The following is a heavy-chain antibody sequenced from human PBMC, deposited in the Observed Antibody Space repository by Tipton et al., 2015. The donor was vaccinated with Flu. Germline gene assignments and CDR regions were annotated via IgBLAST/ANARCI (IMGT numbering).Heavy chain of an antibody. CDR1: GDSISSYY. D-gene: IGHD1-26*01. V-gene: IGHV4-59*01. CDR3: VRGVGERSPGYYGYYYYMDV. Sequence: TLSLTCTVSGDSISSYYWSWIRQPPGQGLEYVGYIYKNESTNYNPSLQGRVTISVDTSKRQFSLRLSSVTPADTAVYYCVRGVGERSPGYYGYYYYMDVWGKGTTVTVSS. CDR2: IYKNEST. J-gene: IGHJ6*03.